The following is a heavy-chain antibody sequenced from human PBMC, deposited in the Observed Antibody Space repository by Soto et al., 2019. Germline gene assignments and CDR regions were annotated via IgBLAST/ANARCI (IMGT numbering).Heavy chain of an antibody. Sequence: ASVKVSCKASGYTFTGYYMHWVRQAPGQGLEWMGWINPNSGGTNYARKFQGWVTMTRDTSISTAYMELSRLRSDDTAVYYCARGPRYSGYEFDYWGQGTLVTVSS. CDR3: ARGPRYSGYEFDY. V-gene: IGHV1-2*04. CDR2: INPNSGGT. CDR1: GYTFTGYY. D-gene: IGHD5-12*01. J-gene: IGHJ4*02.